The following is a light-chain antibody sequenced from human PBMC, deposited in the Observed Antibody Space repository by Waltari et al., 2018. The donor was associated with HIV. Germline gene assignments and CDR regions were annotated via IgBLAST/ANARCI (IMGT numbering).Light chain of an antibody. V-gene: IGKV3D-15*01. CDR3: QQYYKWPLT. Sequence: EIVVIQSPVTLSLCPGERATLSCRASESVNSYLAWYQQKPGQAPRLLIFGASTRATGIPARFSGSASGTDFTLTISRLQPEDFAVYYCQQYYKWPLTFGQGTRLEIK. CDR1: ESVNSY. J-gene: IGKJ5*01. CDR2: GAS.